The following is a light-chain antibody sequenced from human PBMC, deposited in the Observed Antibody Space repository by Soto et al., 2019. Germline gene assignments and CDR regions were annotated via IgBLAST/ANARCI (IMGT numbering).Light chain of an antibody. CDR1: QSVSIN. V-gene: IGKV3-15*01. J-gene: IGKJ1*01. Sequence: EIVMTQSPVTLSVSPGERATLSCRASQSVSINLAWYQQKPGQAPRLLIYGASTRATGIPARFSGSGSGTEFTLTISSLQSEDFAVYYCQQYGSSRWTFGQGTKVDIK. CDR2: GAS. CDR3: QQYGSSRWT.